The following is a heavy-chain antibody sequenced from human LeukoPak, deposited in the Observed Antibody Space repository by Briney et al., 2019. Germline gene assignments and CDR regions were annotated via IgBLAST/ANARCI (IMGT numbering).Heavy chain of an antibody. Sequence: GRSLRLSCAASGFTFSSYAVHWVRQAPGKGLEWVAVISYVGSNKYYADSVKGRFTISRDNSKNTLYLQMNSLRAEDTAVYYCAREARWGAFDIWGQGTMVTVSS. J-gene: IGHJ3*02. CDR2: ISYVGSNK. D-gene: IGHD3-16*01. CDR1: GFTFSSYA. CDR3: AREARWGAFDI. V-gene: IGHV3-30-3*01.